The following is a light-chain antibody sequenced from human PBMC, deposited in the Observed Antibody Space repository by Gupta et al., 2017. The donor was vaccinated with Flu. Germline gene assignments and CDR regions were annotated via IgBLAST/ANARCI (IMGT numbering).Light chain of an antibody. CDR2: VAS. V-gene: IGKV1-33*01. J-gene: IGKJ4*01. Sequence: IQMTQCPSSLSVSVGDRVTITCQASQDTSNYLNWYHQKQGKAPKLLIYVASNYETGVPSRFSGSGSGTDFTFTISSLQPEDIAAYYCQLYDNLLTFGGGTKVEIK. CDR1: QDTSNY. CDR3: QLYDNLLT.